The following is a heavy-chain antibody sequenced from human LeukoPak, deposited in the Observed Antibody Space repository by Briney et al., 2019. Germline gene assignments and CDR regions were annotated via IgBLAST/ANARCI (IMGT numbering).Heavy chain of an antibody. J-gene: IGHJ4*02. CDR1: GYTFTSYY. D-gene: IGHD2-15*01. CDR2: INPSGGST. Sequence: ASVKVSCKASGYTFTSYYMHWVRQAPGQGLEWMGIINPSGGSTSYAQKFQGRVTMTRDTSTSTVYMELSSLRSEDTAVYYCARAENCSGGSCYFSFDYWGQGTLVTVSS. V-gene: IGHV1-46*03. CDR3: ARAENCSGGSCYFSFDY.